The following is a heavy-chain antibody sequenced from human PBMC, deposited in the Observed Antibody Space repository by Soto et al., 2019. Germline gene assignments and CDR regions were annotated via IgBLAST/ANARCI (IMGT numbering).Heavy chain of an antibody. J-gene: IGHJ6*02. CDR1: GGSISSYY. V-gene: IGHV4-4*07. Sequence: SETLSLTCTVSGGSISSYYWSWIRQPAGKGLEWIGRIYTSGSTNYNPSLKSRVTMSVDTSKNQFSLKLSSVTAADTAVYYCARDRVWENTRGYYDSSGPANYYYGMDVWGQGTTVTAP. CDR3: ARDRVWENTRGYYDSSGPANYYYGMDV. D-gene: IGHD3-22*01. CDR2: IYTSGST.